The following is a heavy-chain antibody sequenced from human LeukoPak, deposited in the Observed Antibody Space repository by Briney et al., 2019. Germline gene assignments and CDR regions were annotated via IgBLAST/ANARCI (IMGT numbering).Heavy chain of an antibody. Sequence: SETLSLTCTVSGGYISSSSYYWGWIRQPPGKGLEWIGSIYYSGSTYYNPSLKSRVTISVDTSKNQFSLKLSSVTAADTAVYYCARQGADSSGYYYLSYFDYWGQGTLVTVSS. V-gene: IGHV4-39*01. CDR1: GGYISSSSYY. CDR3: ARQGADSSGYYYLSYFDY. D-gene: IGHD3-22*01. J-gene: IGHJ4*02. CDR2: IYYSGST.